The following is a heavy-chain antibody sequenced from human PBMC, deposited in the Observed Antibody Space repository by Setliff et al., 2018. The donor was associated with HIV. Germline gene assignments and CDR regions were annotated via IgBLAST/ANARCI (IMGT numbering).Heavy chain of an antibody. Sequence: LSLTCTVSGDSISSYYWSWIRQPPGKGLEWIGYIYYSGSTNYNPSLRSRVTISVDTSKNQLSLKLSSVTAADTAVYYCARQVGNKVLFDSWGQGTLVTVSS. D-gene: IGHD7-27*01. CDR3: ARQVGNKVLFDS. J-gene: IGHJ4*02. V-gene: IGHV4-59*01. CDR1: GDSISSYY. CDR2: IYYSGST.